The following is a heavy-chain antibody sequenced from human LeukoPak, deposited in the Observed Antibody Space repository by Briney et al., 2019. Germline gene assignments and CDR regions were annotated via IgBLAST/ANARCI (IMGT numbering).Heavy chain of an antibody. Sequence: PGGSLRLSCGASGFTFSRYAMSWVRQAPGKGLQWVSEIGGSGGAIYYADSVKGRFTISRDNSKNTLYLQMNSLRAEDTAVYYCAKDGGSITMIVVAHPTGQFDYWGQGTLVTVSS. CDR2: IGGSGGAI. CDR1: GFTFSRYA. D-gene: IGHD3-22*01. J-gene: IGHJ4*02. V-gene: IGHV3-23*01. CDR3: AKDGGSITMIVVAHPTGQFDY.